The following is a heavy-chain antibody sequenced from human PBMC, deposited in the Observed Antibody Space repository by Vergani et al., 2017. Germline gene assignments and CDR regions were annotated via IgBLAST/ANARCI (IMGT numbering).Heavy chain of an antibody. J-gene: IGHJ4*02. D-gene: IGHD3-9*01. CDR2: INPSGGHT. CDR1: GYTFTSYD. V-gene: IGHV1-46*03. CDR3: ARGDYGILTGYRY. Sequence: QVQLVQSGAEVKEPGASVKVSCTTSGYTFTSYDINWVRQAAGQGLEWMGIINPSGGHTNYAQKFQGRVTMTRDTSTSTVYMELSSLRSEDTAIYYCARGDYGILTGYRYWGQGTLVTVSA.